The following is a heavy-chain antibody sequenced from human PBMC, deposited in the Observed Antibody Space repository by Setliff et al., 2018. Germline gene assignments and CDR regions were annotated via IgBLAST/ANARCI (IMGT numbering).Heavy chain of an antibody. V-gene: IGHV4-39*07. Sequence: SETLSLTCTVSGGSISSTTYYWGWIRQAPGKGLEWIGSISYSGSTYYNPSLESRVTISVDTSKNQFSLRLRPVTAADTAVYFCARGFELLENYDIRGVFLDYWGQGTLVTVS. CDR2: ISYSGST. CDR3: ARGFELLENYDIRGVFLDY. J-gene: IGHJ4*01. D-gene: IGHD3-9*01. CDR1: GGSISSTTYY.